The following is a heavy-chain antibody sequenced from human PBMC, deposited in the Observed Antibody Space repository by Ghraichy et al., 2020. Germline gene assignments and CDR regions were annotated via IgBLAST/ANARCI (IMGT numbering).Heavy chain of an antibody. V-gene: IGHV3-7*03. D-gene: IGHD3-3*01. Sequence: LSLTCAASGFTISSNWMNWVRQAPGKGLEWVASTKKDGSETYYVDSVKGRFSMSRDNARNSLYLQMNSLRGEDTAVYYCARDGNRHNAWSGYFAGMDVWGQGTTVIVSS. CDR3: ARDGNRHNAWSGYFAGMDV. CDR1: GFTISSNW. CDR2: TKKDGSET. J-gene: IGHJ6*02.